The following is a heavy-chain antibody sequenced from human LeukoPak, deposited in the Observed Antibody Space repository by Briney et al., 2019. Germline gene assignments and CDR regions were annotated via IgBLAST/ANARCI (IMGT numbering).Heavy chain of an antibody. CDR1: GYTFTSYD. V-gene: IGHV1-8*01. Sequence: ASVKVSCKASGYTFTSYDINWVRQATGQGLEWMGWMNPNSGNTGYAQKFQGRGTMTRNTSISTAYMELSSLRSEDTAVYYCASYWGWYSSGWQEYYYYYGMDVWGQGTTVTVSS. CDR3: ASYWGWYSSGWQEYYYYYGMDV. D-gene: IGHD6-19*01. CDR2: MNPNSGNT. J-gene: IGHJ6*02.